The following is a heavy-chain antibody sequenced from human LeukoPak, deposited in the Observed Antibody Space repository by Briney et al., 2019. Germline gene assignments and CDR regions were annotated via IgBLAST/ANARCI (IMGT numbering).Heavy chain of an antibody. CDR2: INHSGST. CDR1: GGAFSGYH. V-gene: IGHV4-34*01. J-gene: IGHJ5*02. Sequence: SETLSLTCAVSGGAFSGYHWSWIRQPPGKGLEWIGDINHSGSTNYNPSLKSRVTISVDTSKNQFSLKLSSVTAADTAVYYCARSRCSGGSCYSSNWFDPWGQGTMVTVSS. CDR3: ARSRCSGGSCYSSNWFDP. D-gene: IGHD2-15*01.